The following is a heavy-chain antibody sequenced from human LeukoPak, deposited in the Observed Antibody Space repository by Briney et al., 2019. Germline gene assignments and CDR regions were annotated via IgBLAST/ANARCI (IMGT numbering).Heavy chain of an antibody. V-gene: IGHV4-59*01. J-gene: IGHJ4*02. CDR2: IYYSGST. D-gene: IGHD1-26*01. CDR1: GGSISTYY. Sequence: SETLSLTCTVSGGSISTYYWSWVRQPPGKGLEWIGYIYYSGSTNYNPSLKSRVTISVDTSKNQFSLKLISVTTADTAVYYCARANSGSYYIFAYWGQGTLVTVSS. CDR3: ARANSGSYYIFAY.